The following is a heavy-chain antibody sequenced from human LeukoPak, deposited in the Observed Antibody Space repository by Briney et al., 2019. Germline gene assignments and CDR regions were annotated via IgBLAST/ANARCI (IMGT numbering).Heavy chain of an antibody. Sequence: GGSLRLSCAATGFTFSRYWMSWVRQAPGKGLEWVANIKQDGSEKYYVDSVKGRFTISRDNAKNSLYLQMNSLRAEDTAVYYCAREGSYCSDGTCYYYYYMDVWGKGTTVTVSS. J-gene: IGHJ6*03. CDR1: GFTFSRYW. D-gene: IGHD2-15*01. CDR3: AREGSYCSDGTCYYYYYMDV. CDR2: IKQDGSEK. V-gene: IGHV3-7*01.